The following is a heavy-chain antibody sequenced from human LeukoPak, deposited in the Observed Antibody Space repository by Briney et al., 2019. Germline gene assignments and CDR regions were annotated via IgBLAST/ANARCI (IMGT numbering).Heavy chain of an antibody. D-gene: IGHD5-12*01. Sequence: GGSLRLSCAASGFTFDGYAMHWVRQAPGKGLEWVSLISWDGGSTYYADSVKGRFTISRDNSKNSLYLQMNSLRAEDTALYYCAKAEGGSGYDGGWVDYWGQGTLVTVSS. V-gene: IGHV3-43D*03. CDR1: GFTFDGYA. J-gene: IGHJ4*02. CDR2: ISWDGGST. CDR3: AKAEGGSGYDGGWVDY.